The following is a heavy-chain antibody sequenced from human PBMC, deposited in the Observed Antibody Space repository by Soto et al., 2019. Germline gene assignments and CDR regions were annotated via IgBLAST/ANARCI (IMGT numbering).Heavy chain of an antibody. CDR3: AQRLRDYGVGRERANYIDP. D-gene: IGHD2-8*01. CDR1: GFSLSTTGVG. CDR2: IYWDDDK. V-gene: IGHV2-5*02. J-gene: IGHJ5*02. Sequence: QITLKESGPTLVRPTQTLTLTCTFSGFSLSTTGVGVGWIRQPPGKALEWLALIYWDDDKRYSPSLKSRLTITKDTSKTEVILTMTNMDPVDTATYYCAQRLRDYGVGRERANYIDPGGKGTLVTVS.